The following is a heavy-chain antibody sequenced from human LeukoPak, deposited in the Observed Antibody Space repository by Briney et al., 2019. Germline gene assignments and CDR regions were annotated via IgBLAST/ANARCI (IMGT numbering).Heavy chain of an antibody. Sequence: PGGSLRLSCAASGFTFSSYSMNWVRQAPGKGLEWVSYISSSSSTIYYADSVKGRFTISRDNAKNSLYLQMNSLRAEDTAVYYCARDRGNYGMYYMDVWGKGTTVTVSS. CDR1: GFTFSSYS. V-gene: IGHV3-48*01. J-gene: IGHJ6*03. CDR3: ARDRGNYGMYYMDV. D-gene: IGHD1-7*01. CDR2: ISSSSSTI.